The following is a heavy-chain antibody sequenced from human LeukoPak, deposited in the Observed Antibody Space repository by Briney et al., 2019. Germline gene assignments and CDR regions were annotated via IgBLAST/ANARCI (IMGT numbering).Heavy chain of an antibody. CDR1: GFTFSSYG. CDR3: AKCGRSGCYSTYYFDY. Sequence: PGGSLRLSCAASGFTFSSYGMHWVRQAPGKGLEWVAVIWYDGSNKYYADSVKGRFTISRDNSKNTLYLQMNSLRAEDTAVYYCAKCGRSGCYSTYYFDYWGQGTLVTVSS. V-gene: IGHV3-33*06. D-gene: IGHD1-26*01. J-gene: IGHJ4*02. CDR2: IWYDGSNK.